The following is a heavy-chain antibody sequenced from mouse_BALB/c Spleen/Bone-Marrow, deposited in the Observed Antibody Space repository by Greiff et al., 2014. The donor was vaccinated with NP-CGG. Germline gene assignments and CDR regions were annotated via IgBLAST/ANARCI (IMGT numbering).Heavy chain of an antibody. V-gene: IGHV2-6-2*01. J-gene: IGHJ4*01. CDR3: ARHERGYPYAMDY. CDR1: GFSLTLYG. D-gene: IGHD2-2*01. CDR2: IWSDGTT. Sequence: VEVKESGPDLVAPSQSLSITCTVSGFSLTLYGVHWVRRSPGKGLEWLVVIWSDGTTTYNSALKSRLSISKDNSKSQVFLKLNSLQTDDTAMYYCARHERGYPYAMDYWGQGTSVTVSS.